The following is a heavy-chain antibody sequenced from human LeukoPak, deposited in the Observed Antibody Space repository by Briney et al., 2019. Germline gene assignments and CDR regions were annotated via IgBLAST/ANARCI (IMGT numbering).Heavy chain of an antibody. Sequence: GASVKVSCKASGYTFTGYYMHWVRQAPGQGLEWMGRINPNSGGTNYAQKFQGRVTMTRDTSISTAYMELSKLRSDDTAVYYCAREGSYDSSGIPLYYFDYWGQGTLVTVSS. CDR1: GYTFTGYY. D-gene: IGHD3-22*01. CDR3: AREGSYDSSGIPLYYFDY. CDR2: INPNSGGT. J-gene: IGHJ4*02. V-gene: IGHV1-2*06.